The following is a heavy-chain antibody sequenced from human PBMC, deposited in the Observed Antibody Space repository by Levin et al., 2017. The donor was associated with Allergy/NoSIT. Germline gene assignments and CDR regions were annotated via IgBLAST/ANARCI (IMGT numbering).Heavy chain of an antibody. J-gene: IGHJ4*02. CDR1: GYTFTGYY. D-gene: IGHD6-13*01. Sequence: GASVKVSCKASGYTFTGYYMHWVRQAPGQGLEWMGWINPNNDGTNYAQKFQGRVTMTRDTSISTAYMELSRLRSDDTAVYYCARDYSSSWYFSALIDYWGQGTLVTVSS. V-gene: IGHV1-2*02. CDR3: ARDYSSSWYFSALIDY. CDR2: INPNNDGT.